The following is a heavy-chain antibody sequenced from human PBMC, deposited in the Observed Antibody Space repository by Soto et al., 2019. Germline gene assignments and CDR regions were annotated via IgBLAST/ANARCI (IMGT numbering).Heavy chain of an antibody. CDR2: ISYSGTT. D-gene: IGHD3-9*01. CDR3: ARVGGHTIFLY. CDR1: GDSISSGGYY. V-gene: IGHV4-39*02. Sequence: SETLSLTCTVSGDSISSGGYYWGWIRQPPGKGLEWIGTISYSGTTYYSPSLNSRVTTSVDTSKNHFSLNLSSVTAADTAVYYWARVGGHTIFLYWGHGTLVTVSS. J-gene: IGHJ4*01.